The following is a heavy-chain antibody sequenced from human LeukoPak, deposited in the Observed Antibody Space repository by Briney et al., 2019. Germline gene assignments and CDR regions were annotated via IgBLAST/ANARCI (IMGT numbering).Heavy chain of an antibody. CDR1: GGSISSYY. CDR2: IYYSGST. V-gene: IGHV4-59*08. J-gene: IGHJ3*02. Sequence: SETLSLTCTVSGGSISSYYWSWIRQPPGKGLEWIGYIYYSGSTNYNPSLKSRVTISVDTSKNQFSLKLSSVTAADTAVYYCARVVVTAVGYNAFDIWGQGTMVTVSS. CDR3: ARVVVTAVGYNAFDI. D-gene: IGHD2-21*02.